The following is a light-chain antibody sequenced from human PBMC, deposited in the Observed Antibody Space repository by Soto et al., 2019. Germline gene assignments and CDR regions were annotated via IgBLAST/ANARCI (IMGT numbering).Light chain of an antibody. J-gene: IGKJ1*01. Sequence: EIVMTQSPATLSVSPGERATLSCRASQSVSSNLAWYQQKPGQAPRLLIYGASTRATGIPARFSGSGSGTGFTLTISSLQSEDFEVYYCQQYNNWPPTWTFGQGTKVEIK. CDR3: QQYNNWPPTWT. CDR1: QSVSSN. CDR2: GAS. V-gene: IGKV3-15*01.